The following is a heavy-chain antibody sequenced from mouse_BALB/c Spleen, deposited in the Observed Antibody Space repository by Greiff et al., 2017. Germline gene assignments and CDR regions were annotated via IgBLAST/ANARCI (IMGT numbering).Heavy chain of an antibody. CDR3: ARHEGLRPALRAMDY. Sequence: EVHLVESGGGLVQPGGSLKLSCAASGFTFSSYTMSWVRQTPEKRLEWVAYISNGGGSTYYPDTVKGRFTISRDNAKNTLYLQMSSLKSEDTAMYYCARHEGLRPALRAMDYWGQGTSVTVSS. J-gene: IGHJ4*01. CDR1: GFTFSSYT. CDR2: ISNGGGST. D-gene: IGHD1-2*01. V-gene: IGHV5-12-2*01.